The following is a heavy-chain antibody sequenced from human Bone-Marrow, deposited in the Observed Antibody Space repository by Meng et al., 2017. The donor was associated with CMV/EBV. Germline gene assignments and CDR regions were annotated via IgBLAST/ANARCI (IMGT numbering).Heavy chain of an antibody. CDR2: INPSGGST. D-gene: IGHD3-10*01. CDR3: AILQPGEGYYGSGSYGLSNVDY. Sequence: ASVKVSCKASGYTFTSYDINWVRQAPGQGLEWMGIINPSGGSTSYAQKFQGRVTMTRDTSTSTVYMELSSLRSEDTAVYYCAILQPGEGYYGSGSYGLSNVDYWGQGTLVTFSS. CDR1: GYTFTSYD. J-gene: IGHJ4*02. V-gene: IGHV1-46*01.